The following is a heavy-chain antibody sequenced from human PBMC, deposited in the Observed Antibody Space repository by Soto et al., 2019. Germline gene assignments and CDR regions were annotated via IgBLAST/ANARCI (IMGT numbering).Heavy chain of an antibody. D-gene: IGHD3-22*01. CDR2: IWYDGSNK. Sequence: QVQLVESGGGVVQPGRSLRLSCAASGFTFSSYGMHWVRQAPGKGLEWVAVIWYDGSNKYYADSVKGRFTISRDNSKNSLYLQMNSLRDEDTAVYYCARDGGDYDSSGPIHAFDIWGQGTMVTVSS. CDR1: GFTFSSYG. J-gene: IGHJ3*02. CDR3: ARDGGDYDSSGPIHAFDI. V-gene: IGHV3-33*01.